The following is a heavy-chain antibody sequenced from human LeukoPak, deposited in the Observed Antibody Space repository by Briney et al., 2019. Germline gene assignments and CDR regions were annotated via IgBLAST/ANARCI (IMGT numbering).Heavy chain of an antibody. CDR3: TKDNRRHYTSGPNPDSLH. CDR1: GFIFNNYA. J-gene: IGHJ4*02. V-gene: IGHV3-9*01. Sequence: GGSLRLSCAGSGFIFNNYAMHWVRQPPGKGLEWVSGISWNSGSIDYADSVKGRFTISRDNAKNSLYLQMNSLRVEDTAFYYCTKDNRRHYTSGPNPDSLHWGQGALVTVSS. CDR2: ISWNSGSI. D-gene: IGHD6-19*01.